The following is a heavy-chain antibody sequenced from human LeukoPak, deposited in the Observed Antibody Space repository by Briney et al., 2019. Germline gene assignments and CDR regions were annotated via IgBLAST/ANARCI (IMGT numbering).Heavy chain of an antibody. J-gene: IGHJ4*02. V-gene: IGHV4-34*01. Sequence: TSETLSLTCAVYGGSFSGYYWSWIRQPPGKGLEWIGEINHSGSTNYNPSLKSRVTISVDTSKNQFSLKLTSVTAADAAVYYCARGRYYDSSGYYLDYWGQGTLVTVSS. CDR3: ARGRYYDSSGYYLDY. CDR1: GGSFSGYY. CDR2: INHSGST. D-gene: IGHD3-22*01.